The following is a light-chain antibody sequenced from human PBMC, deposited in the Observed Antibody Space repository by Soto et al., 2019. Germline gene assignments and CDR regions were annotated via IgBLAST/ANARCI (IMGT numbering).Light chain of an antibody. CDR2: GAS. J-gene: IGKJ1*01. CDR3: QQYNNWPQV. Sequence: EIVMTQSPATLSVSPGERATLSCRASQSISNNLGWYQQRPGQAPRLLIYGASTRATGIPARFSGSGSGTEFTLTISSLQSEDFAVYYCQQYNNWPQVFGQGTKVEIK. V-gene: IGKV3-15*01. CDR1: QSISNN.